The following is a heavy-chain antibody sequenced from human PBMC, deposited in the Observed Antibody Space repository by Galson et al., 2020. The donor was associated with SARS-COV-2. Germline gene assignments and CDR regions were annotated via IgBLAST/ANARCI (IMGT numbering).Heavy chain of an antibody. CDR2: ISHSGST. V-gene: IGHV4-34*01. J-gene: IGHJ4*02. D-gene: IGHD6-13*01. Sequence: SETLSLTCAVYVGSFSDYYWTWIRQPPGKGLEWIGEISHSGSTNYNPSLKSRVTISVDTSKNQFSLRLTSVTAADTAVYYCARRADSSSWFGFDYWGQGTLVPVSS. CDR3: ARRADSSSWFGFDY. CDR1: VGSFSDYY.